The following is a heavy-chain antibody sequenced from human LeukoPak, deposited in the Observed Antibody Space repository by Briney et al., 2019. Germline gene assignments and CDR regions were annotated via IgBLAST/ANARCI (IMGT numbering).Heavy chain of an antibody. CDR1: GGSISSYY. V-gene: IGHV4-59*01. D-gene: IGHD4-4*01. CDR2: IYYSGST. CDR3: ARVRLQPRPASDY. Sequence: PSETLSLTCTVSGGSISSYYWSWIRQPPGKGLEWIGYIYYSGSTNYNPSLKSRVTISVDTSKNQFSLKLSSVTAADTAVYYCARVRLQPRPASDYWGQGTLVTVSS. J-gene: IGHJ4*02.